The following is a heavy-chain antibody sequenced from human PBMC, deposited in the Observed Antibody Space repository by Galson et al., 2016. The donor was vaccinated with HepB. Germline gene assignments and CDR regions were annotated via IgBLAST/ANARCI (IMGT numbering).Heavy chain of an antibody. CDR3: AKEEADIGDAFDI. D-gene: IGHD5-12*01. CDR1: GFIFSSYV. V-gene: IGHV3-23*01. CDR2: ISYSGDSA. J-gene: IGHJ3*02. Sequence: SLRLSCAASGFIFSSYVMTWIRQPPGRGLEWVSSISYSGDSAYYVDSVKGRFTISRDNSKNTLYLQMNSLRAEDTAIYYCAKEEADIGDAFDIWGQGTMVTASS.